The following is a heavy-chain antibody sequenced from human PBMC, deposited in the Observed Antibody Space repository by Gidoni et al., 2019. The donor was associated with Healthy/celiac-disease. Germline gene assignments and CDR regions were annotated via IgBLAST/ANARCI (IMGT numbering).Heavy chain of an antibody. J-gene: IGHJ4*02. CDR3: ARQSVAGIAVRDFDY. CDR2: IYHSGST. Sequence: QVQLQESGPGLVKPSETLSLTCAVSGYSISSGYYWGWIRQPPGKGLEWIGSIYHSGSTYYNPSLKSRVTISVDTSKNQFSLKLSSVTAADTAVYYCARQSVAGIAVRDFDYWGQGTLVTVSS. CDR1: GYSISSGYY. D-gene: IGHD6-19*01. V-gene: IGHV4-38-2*01.